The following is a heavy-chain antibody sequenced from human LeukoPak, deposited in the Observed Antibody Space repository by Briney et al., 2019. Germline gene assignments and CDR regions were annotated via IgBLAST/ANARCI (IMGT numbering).Heavy chain of an antibody. CDR3: AKEGRYTYGYVDY. Sequence: PGGSLRLSCAASGFTVSSNYMSWVRQAPGKGLEWVSSITGSGGSSYYADSVKDRFTITRDTSKNTLYLQLNSLRAEDTAVYYCAKEGRYTYGYVDYWGQGTLVTVSS. J-gene: IGHJ4*02. V-gene: IGHV3-23*01. CDR2: ITGSGGSS. CDR1: GFTVSSNY. D-gene: IGHD5-18*01.